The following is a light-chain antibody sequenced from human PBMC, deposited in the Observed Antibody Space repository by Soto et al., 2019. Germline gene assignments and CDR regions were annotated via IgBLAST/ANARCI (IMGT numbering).Light chain of an antibody. V-gene: IGKV3-11*01. CDR2: DAS. Sequence: EIVLTQSPATLSLSPGERATLSCRASQSVSSYLAWYQQKPGQAPRLLIYDASNRATGIPARFRGSGSGTDYTLTTSSLAPENFAVYYWQQHTNWPPAWSFGQGLKVEIK. CDR1: QSVSSY. CDR3: QQHTNWPPAWS. J-gene: IGKJ1*01.